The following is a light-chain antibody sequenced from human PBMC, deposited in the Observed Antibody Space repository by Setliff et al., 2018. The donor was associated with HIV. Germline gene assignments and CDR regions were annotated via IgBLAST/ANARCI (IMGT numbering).Light chain of an antibody. CDR2: TAS. V-gene: IGKV1-39*01. CDR1: QTINTY. Sequence: DIQMTQSPFSLSASVGDRVNITCRASQTINTYLNWYQQKPGQAPKLLIYTASSLQSGVPSRFSGSGSGSDFTLTITSLQPEDFATYYCQQSFSAPSTFGPGTKVDIK. J-gene: IGKJ3*01. CDR3: QQSFSAPST.